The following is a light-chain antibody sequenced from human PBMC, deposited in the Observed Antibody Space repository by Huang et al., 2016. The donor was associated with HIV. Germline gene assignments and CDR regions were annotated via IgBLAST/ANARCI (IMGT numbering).Light chain of an antibody. Sequence: EIVLTQSPATLFLSPGESATLSCRASQSVSTYLAWYQPKPGQAPRLLIYDASNRATGIPARVSGSGSGTDFTLTISSLEPEDFAIYYCQQRSSWYTFGQGTKLEIK. J-gene: IGKJ2*01. CDR2: DAS. CDR3: QQRSSWYT. CDR1: QSVSTY. V-gene: IGKV3-11*01.